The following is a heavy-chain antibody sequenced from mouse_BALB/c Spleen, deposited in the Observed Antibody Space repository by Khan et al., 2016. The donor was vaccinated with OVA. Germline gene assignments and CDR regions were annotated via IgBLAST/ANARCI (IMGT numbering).Heavy chain of an antibody. CDR1: GFNIKDTY. J-gene: IGHJ1*01. V-gene: IGHV14-3*02. Sequence: EVQLQQSGAELVKPGASVKLSCTASGFNIKDTYLHWVKQRPEQGLEWIGRIAPANGNTQYDPTFQGKATITSDTSSNTSYLQLNSLTSEDTAVYSCARPSYDPRDFEVWGAGTTVTVSS. CDR3: ARPSYDPRDFEV. D-gene: IGHD2-3*01. CDR2: IAPANGNT.